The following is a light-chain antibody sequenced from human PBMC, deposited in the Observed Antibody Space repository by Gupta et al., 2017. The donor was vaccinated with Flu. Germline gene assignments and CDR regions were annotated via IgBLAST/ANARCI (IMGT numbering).Light chain of an antibody. V-gene: IGKV3-20*01. J-gene: IGKJ3*01. CDR2: GAS. CDR1: QSVSSSY. CDR3: QQYSHSPPT. Sequence: EIVLTQSPGTLSLSPGARATLSCRASQSVSSSYLAWCQRKPGQAPRLLIYGASSRATGIPDRFSGSGSGTDFTLTISRLEPEDSAVYYCQQYSHSPPTFGPGTKVDIK.